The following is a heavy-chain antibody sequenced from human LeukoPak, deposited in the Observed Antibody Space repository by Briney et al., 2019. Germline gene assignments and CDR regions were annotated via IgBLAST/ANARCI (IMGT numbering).Heavy chain of an antibody. V-gene: IGHV5-51*01. CDR1: GYSFSNYW. CDR2: IYPGDSDT. Sequence: GESLKNSCKTSGYSFSNYWIGWVRQVPGRGLKWMAIIYPGDSDTKYSPSFQGQVTISADRSISTAYLQWSSLKASDVAMYYCVRRGGNEFDYWGQGTLVTVSS. J-gene: IGHJ4*02. D-gene: IGHD6-25*01. CDR3: VRRGGNEFDY.